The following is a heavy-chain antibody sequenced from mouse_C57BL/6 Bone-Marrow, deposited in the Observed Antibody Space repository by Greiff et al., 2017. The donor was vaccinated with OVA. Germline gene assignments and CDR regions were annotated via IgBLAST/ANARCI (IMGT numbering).Heavy chain of an antibody. V-gene: IGHV1-55*01. CDR2: IYPGSSST. CDR3: ARERNYDFAY. J-gene: IGHJ3*01. D-gene: IGHD1-1*01. Sequence: VQLQESGAELVKPGASVKMSCKASGYTFTSYWITWVKQRPGQGLEWIGDIYPGSSSTNYNEKFKSKATLTVDTSSSTAYMQLSSLTSEDSAVYYCARERNYDFAYWGQGTLVTVSA. CDR1: GYTFTSYW.